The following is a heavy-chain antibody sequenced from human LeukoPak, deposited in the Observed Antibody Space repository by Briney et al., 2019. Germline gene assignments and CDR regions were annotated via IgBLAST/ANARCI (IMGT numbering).Heavy chain of an antibody. CDR3: ASHPLPGGIVVVTATGNGDAFDI. V-gene: IGHV1-24*01. CDR2: FDPEDGET. CDR1: GYTLTELS. D-gene: IGHD2-21*02. Sequence: ASVKVSCKVSGYTLTELSMHWVRQAPGKGLEWMGGFDPEDGETIYAQKFQGRVTMTEDTSTDTAYMELSSLRSGDTAVYYCASHPLPGGIVVVTATGNGDAFDIWGQGTMVTVSS. J-gene: IGHJ3*02.